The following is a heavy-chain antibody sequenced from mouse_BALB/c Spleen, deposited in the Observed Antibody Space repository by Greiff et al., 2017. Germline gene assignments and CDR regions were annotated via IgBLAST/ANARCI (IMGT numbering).Heavy chain of an antibody. CDR3: ARHRGPGVRRYAMDY. CDR1: GFSLTSYG. J-gene: IGHJ4*01. V-gene: IGHV2-6-2*01. D-gene: IGHD2-14*01. CDR2: IWSDGST. Sequence: QVQLKESGPDLVAPSQSLSITCTVSGFSLTSYGVHWVRQPPGKGLEWLVVIWSDGSTTYNSALKSRLSISKDNSKSQVFLKMNSLQTDDTAMYYCARHRGPGVRRYAMDYWGQGTSVTVSS.